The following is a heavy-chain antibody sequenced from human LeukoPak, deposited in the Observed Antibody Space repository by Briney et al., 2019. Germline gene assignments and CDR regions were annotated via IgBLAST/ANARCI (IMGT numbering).Heavy chain of an antibody. CDR2: IYYSGST. CDR3: ARVYDSSGYYLPEDAFDI. Sequence: KSSETLSLTCTVSGGSISSYYWSWIRQPPGKGLEWLGYIYYSGSTNYNPSLKSRVTISVDTSKNQFSLKLSSVTAADTAVYYCARVYDSSGYYLPEDAFDIWGQGTMVTVSS. J-gene: IGHJ3*02. D-gene: IGHD3-22*01. CDR1: GGSISSYY. V-gene: IGHV4-59*01.